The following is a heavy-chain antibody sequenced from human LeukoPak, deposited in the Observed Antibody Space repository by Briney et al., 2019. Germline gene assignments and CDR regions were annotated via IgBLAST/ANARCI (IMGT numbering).Heavy chain of an antibody. Sequence: PGGSLRLSCAASGFTVSTNYMSWVRQAPGKGLEWVSAISGSGGSTYYADSVKGRFTISRDNSKNTLYLQMNSLRAEDTAVYYCSGSSWYFDYWGQGTLVTVSS. D-gene: IGHD6-13*01. J-gene: IGHJ4*02. CDR1: GFTVSTNY. CDR3: SGSSWYFDY. CDR2: ISGSGGST. V-gene: IGHV3-23*01.